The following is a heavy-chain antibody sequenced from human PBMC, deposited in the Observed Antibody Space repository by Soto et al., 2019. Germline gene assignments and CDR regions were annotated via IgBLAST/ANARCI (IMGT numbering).Heavy chain of an antibody. Sequence: GGSLRLSCSASGFTFSSYAMHWVRQAPGKGLEYVSAISSNGGSTYYADSVKGRFTISRDNSKNTLYLQMSSLRAEDTAVYYCVKDGPYYDILTGYYYYYYGMDVWGQGTTVTVSS. D-gene: IGHD3-9*01. J-gene: IGHJ6*02. CDR2: ISSNGGST. CDR3: VKDGPYYDILTGYYYYYYGMDV. CDR1: GFTFSSYA. V-gene: IGHV3-64D*06.